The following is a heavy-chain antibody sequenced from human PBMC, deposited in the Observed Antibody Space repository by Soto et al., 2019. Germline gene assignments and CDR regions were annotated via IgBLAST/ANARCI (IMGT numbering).Heavy chain of an antibody. V-gene: IGHV3-23*01. D-gene: IGHD5-18*01. J-gene: IGHJ5*01. CDR2: ISGSGDST. Sequence: EVQLLESGGGLVQPGGSLRLSCAASGFIFRSYAMNWVRQAPGKGLERVSGISGSGDSTYYADAVNGRFTISRDNSKNTLFLQMNSLRDDDGAVYYCAKAGVGGFRGWDTFNWFDSWGQGILVTVSS. CDR3: AKAGVGGFRGWDTFNWFDS. CDR1: GFIFRSYA.